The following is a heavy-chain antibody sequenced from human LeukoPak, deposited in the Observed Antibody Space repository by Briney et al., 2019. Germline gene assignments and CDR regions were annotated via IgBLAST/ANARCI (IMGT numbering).Heavy chain of an antibody. Sequence: SWTLSLTCAVYGGSLSGYYWSWIRQPPGKGLEWIGEINHSGNTNYNPSLKSRVTMSVDTSKNHFYLNLSSVTAADTAVYYCARQGSGSSYYYYTFPYWGQGTLVTVSS. CDR1: GGSLSGYY. V-gene: IGHV4-34*01. CDR3: ARQGSGSSYYYYTFPY. CDR2: INHSGNT. J-gene: IGHJ4*02. D-gene: IGHD1-26*01.